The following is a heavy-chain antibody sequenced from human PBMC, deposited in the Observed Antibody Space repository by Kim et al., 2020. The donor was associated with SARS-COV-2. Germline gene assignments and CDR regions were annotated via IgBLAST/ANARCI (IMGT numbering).Heavy chain of an antibody. CDR2: ICYSGST. J-gene: IGHJ2*01. Sequence: SETLSLTCTVSGGSISSYYWSWIRQPPGKGLEWIGYICYSGSTNYNPALKSRVTITVDTSENQFSLKLSSVTAADAAVYYCAGDLLETGYDILTGYYERGWYFALWGRGTLVTVSS. V-gene: IGHV4-59*01. CDR3: AGDLLETGYDILTGYYERGWYFAL. CDR1: GGSISSYY. D-gene: IGHD3-9*01.